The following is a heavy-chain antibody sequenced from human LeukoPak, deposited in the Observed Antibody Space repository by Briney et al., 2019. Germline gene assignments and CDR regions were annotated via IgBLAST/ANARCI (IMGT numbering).Heavy chain of an antibody. V-gene: IGHV4-59*01. CDR2: IYYSGST. Sequence: SETLSLPCTASGGSIISYYWSWIRQPPGKGQEWIGYIYYSGSTNYNHSLKSRVTISVDTSKNQFSLKLSSVTAADTAVYYCARLGYYYYMDVWGKGTTVTVSS. CDR1: GGSIISYY. D-gene: IGHD7-27*01. J-gene: IGHJ6*03. CDR3: ARLGYYYYMDV.